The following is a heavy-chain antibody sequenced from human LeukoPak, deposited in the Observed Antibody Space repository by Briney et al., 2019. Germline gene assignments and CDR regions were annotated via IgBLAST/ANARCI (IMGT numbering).Heavy chain of an antibody. CDR2: ISYDGSNK. D-gene: IGHD3-22*01. J-gene: IGHJ4*02. CDR1: GFTFSSYG. Sequence: GGSLRLSCAASGFTFSSYGMHWVRQAPGKGLEWVAVISYDGSNKYYADSVKGRFTISRDNSKNTLYLQRNSLRAEDTAVYYCATYYYDSSGYYPFDYWGQGTLVTVSS. V-gene: IGHV3-30*03. CDR3: ATYYYDSSGYYPFDY.